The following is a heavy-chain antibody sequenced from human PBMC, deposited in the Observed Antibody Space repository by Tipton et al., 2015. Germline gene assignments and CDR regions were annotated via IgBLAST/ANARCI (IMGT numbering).Heavy chain of an antibody. D-gene: IGHD3-3*01. Sequence: SLRLSCSASGSTFNYSSMNWVRQAPGKGLEWVSDISSSGNSIYYADSVKGRFTISRDNAKNSLYLQMNSLRAEDTAVYYCARDDWAHDFWSARYGLDVWGQGTTVTVSS. CDR1: GSTFNYSS. J-gene: IGHJ6*02. V-gene: IGHV3-21*05. CDR2: ISSSGNSI. CDR3: ARDDWAHDFWSARYGLDV.